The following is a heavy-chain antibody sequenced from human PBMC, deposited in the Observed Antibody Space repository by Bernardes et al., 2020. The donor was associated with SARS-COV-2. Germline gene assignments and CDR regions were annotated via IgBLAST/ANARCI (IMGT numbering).Heavy chain of an antibody. CDR2: VYYTGTT. CDR1: ADSISDDY. Sequence: SETLSLTCTVSADSISDDYWSWVRQPPGKGLEWIGNVYYTGTTQYNPSLKSRVTISLDTSRSQFSLKLSSVTAADTAVYYCSSASRVVGYYERSGFYSQGGFLDYWGQGIQVTASS. CDR3: SSASRVVGYYERSGFYSQGGFLDY. V-gene: IGHV4-59*01. D-gene: IGHD3-22*01. J-gene: IGHJ4*02.